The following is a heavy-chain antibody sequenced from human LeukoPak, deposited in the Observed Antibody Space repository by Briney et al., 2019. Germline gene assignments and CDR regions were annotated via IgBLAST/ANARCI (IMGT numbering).Heavy chain of an antibody. V-gene: IGHV4-4*09. CDR3: ARLDTSGWAWYFDL. J-gene: IGHJ2*01. D-gene: IGHD6-19*01. Sequence: PSETLSLTCIVSGGSFSSYYWSWLRQPPGKGLELIGHIYKSGSSNYNPSLKSRVTMSVDTSKTQFSLNLNSVTAADTAVYYCARLDTSGWAWYFDLWGRGTLVTVSS. CDR1: GGSFSSYY. CDR2: IYKSGSS.